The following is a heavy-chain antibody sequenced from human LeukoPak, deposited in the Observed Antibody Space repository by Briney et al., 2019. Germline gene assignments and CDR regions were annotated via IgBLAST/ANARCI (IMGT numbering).Heavy chain of an antibody. CDR2: INHAGST. J-gene: IGHJ4*01. CDR1: GDSSNIYY. Sequence: SGTLSLTCAVYGDSSNIYYWSWIRQSPGKGLEWIAEINHAGSTDYNPSLKSRVTISVDTSKNQFSLKLASVTAADTAVYYCASGRELELPWQWGHGTLVTVSS. V-gene: IGHV4-34*01. D-gene: IGHD1-7*01. CDR3: ASGRELELPWQ.